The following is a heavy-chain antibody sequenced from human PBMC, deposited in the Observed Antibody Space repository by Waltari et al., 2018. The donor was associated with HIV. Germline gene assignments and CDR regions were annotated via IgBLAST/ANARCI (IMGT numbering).Heavy chain of an antibody. D-gene: IGHD3-22*01. CDR2: IYYSGST. CDR1: GGSISSSSYY. V-gene: IGHV4-39*07. Sequence: QLQLQESGPGLVKPSETLSLTCTVSGGSISSSSYYWGWIRQPPGKGLEWIGSIYYSGSTYYNPALKGRVTISVDTSKNQFSLKLSSVTAADTAVYYCARGARYYYDSSGYFDYWGQGTLVTVSS. J-gene: IGHJ4*02. CDR3: ARGARYYYDSSGYFDY.